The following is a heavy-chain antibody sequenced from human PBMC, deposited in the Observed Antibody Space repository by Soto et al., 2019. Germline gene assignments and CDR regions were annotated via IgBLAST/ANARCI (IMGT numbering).Heavy chain of an antibody. CDR1: GYTFTGYS. D-gene: IGHD3-3*01. J-gene: IGHJ4*02. CDR2: INAGNGGT. Sequence: ASVKVSCKASGYTFTGYSMHWVRQAPGQRLEWMGWINAGNGGTKYSQKFQGRVTITRDTSASTAYMELSSLRSEDTAVYYCARGGREYHDRLALGMDYWGQGTPVTVSS. V-gene: IGHV1-3*01. CDR3: ARGGREYHDRLALGMDY.